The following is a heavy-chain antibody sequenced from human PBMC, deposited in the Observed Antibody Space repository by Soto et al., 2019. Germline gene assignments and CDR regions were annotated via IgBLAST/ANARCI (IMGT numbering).Heavy chain of an antibody. J-gene: IGHJ4*01. CDR1: GFTFSAYC. V-gene: IGHV3-23*01. CDR3: DNDQRPRHPQDEGYES. Sequence: EVQLLESGGHLVQPGGSLRLSCEGTGFTFSAYCMSWVRQAPGKGLEWVSSISGNSDTSYYADSVKGRFTISRDNSENTLYLHINNLRPDDAAVYYCDNDQRPRHPQDEGYESWGQGTLVTVSS. D-gene: IGHD2-15*01. CDR2: ISGNSDTS.